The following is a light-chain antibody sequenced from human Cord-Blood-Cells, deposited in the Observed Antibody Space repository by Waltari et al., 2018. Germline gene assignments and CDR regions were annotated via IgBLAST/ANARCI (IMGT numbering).Light chain of an antibody. CDR1: QSVSSN. V-gene: IGKV3-15*01. CDR2: GAS. Sequence: EIVMTQSPATRSVSPGERAPLSCRASQSVSSNLAWYQQKPGQAPRLLIYGASTRATGIPARFSGSGSGTEFTLTISSLQSEDFAVYYCQQYNNWPPFTFGPGTKVDIK. J-gene: IGKJ3*01. CDR3: QQYNNWPPFT.